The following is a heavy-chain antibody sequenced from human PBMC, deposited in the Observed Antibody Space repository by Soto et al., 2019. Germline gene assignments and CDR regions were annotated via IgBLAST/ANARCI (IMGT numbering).Heavy chain of an antibody. D-gene: IGHD2-15*01. V-gene: IGHV1-18*01. CDR3: ARRYCSGGSCWVGYYYYGMDV. CDR1: GYIFSNYE. Sequence: GASVKVSCKASGYIFSNYEISWVRQAPGQGLEWMGWISAYNGNTNYAQKLQGRVTMTTDTSTSTAYMELRSLRSDDTAVYYCARRYCSGGSCWVGYYYYGMDVWGQGTTVTVSS. CDR2: ISAYNGNT. J-gene: IGHJ6*02.